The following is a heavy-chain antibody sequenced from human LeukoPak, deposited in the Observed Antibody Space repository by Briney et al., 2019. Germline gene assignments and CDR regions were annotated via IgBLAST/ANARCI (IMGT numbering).Heavy chain of an antibody. CDR3: VRGPGRGYGLEL. CDR2: ISAGGDI. J-gene: IGHJ4*02. D-gene: IGHD3-22*01. V-gene: IGHV4-59*07. Sequence: PDTLSLTCAVSVGSICNSYCSWARQPPGKGLEFIGYISAGGDINYNPSLRSRATISVNTSINQLSLPLTSVTTADPAVYFCVRGPGRGYGLELWGQGSLVTVSS. CDR1: VGSICNSY.